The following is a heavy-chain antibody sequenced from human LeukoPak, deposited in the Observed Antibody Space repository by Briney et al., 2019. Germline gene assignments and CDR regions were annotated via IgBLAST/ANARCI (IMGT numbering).Heavy chain of an antibody. J-gene: IGHJ6*03. CDR1: GGSISSYY. CDR3: ARHAPYCSGGSCYNIYYYMDV. Sequence: PSETLSLTCTVSGGSISSYYWSWIRQPPGKGLEWIGYIYYSGSTYYNPSLKSRVTISVDTSKNQFSLKLSSVTAADTAVYYCARHAPYCSGGSCYNIYYYMDVRGKGTTVTISS. D-gene: IGHD2-15*01. V-gene: IGHV4-59*01. CDR2: IYYSGST.